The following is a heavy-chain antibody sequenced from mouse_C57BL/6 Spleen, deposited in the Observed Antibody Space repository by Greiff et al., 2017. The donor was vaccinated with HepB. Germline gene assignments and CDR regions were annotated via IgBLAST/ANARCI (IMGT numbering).Heavy chain of an antibody. CDR2: IHPNSGST. Sequence: VQLQQPGAELVKPGASVKLSCKASGYTFTSYWMHWVKQRPGQGLEWIGMIHPNSGSTNYNEKFKSKATLTVDKSSSTAYMQLSSLTSEDSAVYYCASPRGDGYYEAWFAYWGQGTLVTVSA. CDR3: ASPRGDGYYEAWFAY. CDR1: GYTFTSYW. D-gene: IGHD2-3*01. J-gene: IGHJ3*01. V-gene: IGHV1-64*01.